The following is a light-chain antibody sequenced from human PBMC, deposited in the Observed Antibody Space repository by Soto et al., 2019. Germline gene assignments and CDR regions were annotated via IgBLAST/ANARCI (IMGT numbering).Light chain of an antibody. V-gene: IGKV3D-15*01. Sequence: EIVITQSPPTLSVSPGERAALSCSSSQSIRSNLAWYQQKPGQAPRLLIYGASTRATGIPARFSGSGSGTEFTLTISSLQSEDFAVYYCQQYNNWPAITFGQGTRLETK. J-gene: IGKJ5*01. CDR3: QQYNNWPAIT. CDR1: QSIRSN. CDR2: GAS.